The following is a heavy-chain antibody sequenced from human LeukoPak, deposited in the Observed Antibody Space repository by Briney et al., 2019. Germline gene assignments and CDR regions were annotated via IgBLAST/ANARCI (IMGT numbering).Heavy chain of an antibody. CDR1: GVTFSSYG. Sequence: GGSLRLSCAASGVTFSSYGMHWVRQAPGKGLWRVALIRYDGSNKYYADSVKGRFTIPRDNSKNTLYLQMNSLRAEDTAVYYCARDPSNKVDTATPYFYRWGQGTLVTVSS. D-gene: IGHD5-18*01. CDR2: IRYDGSNK. J-gene: IGHJ4*02. CDR3: ARDPSNKVDTATPYFYR. V-gene: IGHV3-30*02.